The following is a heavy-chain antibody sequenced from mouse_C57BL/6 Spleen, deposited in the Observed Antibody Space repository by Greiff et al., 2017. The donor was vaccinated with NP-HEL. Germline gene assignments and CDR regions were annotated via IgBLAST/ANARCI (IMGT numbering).Heavy chain of an antibody. Sequence: QVQLQQSGPGLVQPSQSLSITCTVSGFSLTSYGVHWVRQSPGKGLEWLGVIWSGGSTDYNAAFISRLSISKDNSKSQVFFKMNSLKADDTAIYYCDSLPDYYGSSYGYWGQGTTLTVSS. V-gene: IGHV2-2*01. CDR1: GFSLTSYG. CDR2: IWSGGST. J-gene: IGHJ2*01. CDR3: DSLPDYYGSSYGY. D-gene: IGHD1-1*01.